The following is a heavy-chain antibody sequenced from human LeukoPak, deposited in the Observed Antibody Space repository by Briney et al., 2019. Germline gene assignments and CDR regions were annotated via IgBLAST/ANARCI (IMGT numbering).Heavy chain of an antibody. CDR2: ITTGSSYI. J-gene: IGHJ6*03. V-gene: IGHV3-21*06. D-gene: IGHD1-1*01. CDR1: GFSFTSYA. CDR3: ARVEATTARSYYYYYMDV. Sequence: GGSLRLSCSASGFSFTSYAMNWVRQAPGKGLKWVSSITTGSSYIYYADSVRGRFSVSRDNAKNSLYLEMNSLRAEDTAVYYCARVEATTARSYYYYYMDVWGKGTTVTVSS.